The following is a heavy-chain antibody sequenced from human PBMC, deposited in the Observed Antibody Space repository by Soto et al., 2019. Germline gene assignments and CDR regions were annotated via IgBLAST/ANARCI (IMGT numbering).Heavy chain of an antibody. CDR3: AKDMKWGGMTTIHYFDS. CDR2: ISGSGGST. Sequence: GGSLRLSCASSGFTCSSYAMSLVRQAPGKGLEWVSAISGSGGSTYYADSVKGRFTISRDNAKNSLFLQMNSLRPEDTALYYCAKDMKWGGMTTIHYFDSWGQGTLVTVSS. J-gene: IGHJ4*02. CDR1: GFTCSSYA. D-gene: IGHD4-17*01. V-gene: IGHV3-23*01.